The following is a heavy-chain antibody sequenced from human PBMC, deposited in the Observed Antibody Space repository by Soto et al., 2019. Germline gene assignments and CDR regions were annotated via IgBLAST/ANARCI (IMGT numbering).Heavy chain of an antibody. Sequence: QVQLVESGGGVVQPGRSLRLSCAASGFTFSSYAMHWVRQAPGKGLEWVAVISYDGSNKYYADSVKGRFTISRDNSKNALYLQMNSLRAEDTAVYYCARTELRYFDWLAATTDYYYGMDVWGQGTTVTVSS. V-gene: IGHV3-30-3*01. J-gene: IGHJ6*02. CDR3: ARTELRYFDWLAATTDYYYGMDV. CDR1: GFTFSSYA. CDR2: ISYDGSNK. D-gene: IGHD3-9*01.